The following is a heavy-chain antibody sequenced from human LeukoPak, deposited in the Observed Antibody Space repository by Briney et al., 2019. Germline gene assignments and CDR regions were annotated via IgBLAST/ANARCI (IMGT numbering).Heavy chain of an antibody. V-gene: IGHV3-15*01. D-gene: IGHD6-19*01. CDR1: GFTFSSYA. CDR2: IKSKTDGGTT. CDR3: TTGGGYSSGWYGMDAFDI. J-gene: IGHJ3*02. Sequence: GGSLRLSCAASGFTFSSYAMSWVRQAPGKGLEWVGRIKSKTDGGTTDYAAPVKGRFTISRDDSKNTLYLQMNSLKTEDTAVYYCTTGGGYSSGWYGMDAFDIWGQGTMVTVSS.